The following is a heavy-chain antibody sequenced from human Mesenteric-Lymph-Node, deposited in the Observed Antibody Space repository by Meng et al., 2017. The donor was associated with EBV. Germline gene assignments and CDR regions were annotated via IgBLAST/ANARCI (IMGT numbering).Heavy chain of an antibody. CDR1: GVSISSNNW. V-gene: IGHV4-4*02. CDR2: IYHSGST. D-gene: IGHD3-22*01. Sequence: QGRLEGSGPGLVKPSGTLSLTCAVSGVSISSNNWWSWVRQPPGKGLEWIGEIYHSGSTNSNPSLKGRVTISVDKSKNQFSLKMSSVTAADTAVYYCATLHYDGSGYYFGSWFDPWGQGTLVTVSS. J-gene: IGHJ5*02. CDR3: ATLHYDGSGYYFGSWFDP.